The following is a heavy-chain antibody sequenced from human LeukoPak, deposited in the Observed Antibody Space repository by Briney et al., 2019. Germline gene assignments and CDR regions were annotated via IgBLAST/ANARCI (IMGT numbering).Heavy chain of an antibody. CDR2: ISSGSSTI. CDR1: GFTFSSYG. D-gene: IGHD6-13*01. Sequence: PGGTLRLSCAASGFTFSSYGMSWVRQAPGKGLEWVSYISSGSSTIYYADSVKGRFTISRDDAKNSLYLQMNSLRAEDTAVYYCARGKGIAAADSYYYYYYMDVWGKGTTVTVSS. J-gene: IGHJ6*03. V-gene: IGHV3-48*01. CDR3: ARGKGIAAADSYYYYYYMDV.